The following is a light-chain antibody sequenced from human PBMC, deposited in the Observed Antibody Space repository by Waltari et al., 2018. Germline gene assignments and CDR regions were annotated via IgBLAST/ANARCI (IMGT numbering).Light chain of an antibody. Sequence: QSALTQPPSASGSPGQSVTIPCTGTASDVGGYRYVSWCQQHPGKAPNLISFDVSKRPSGVPGRFSGSKSGSTASLTVSGLQAEDEADYYCAVWDDSRNDLVFGGGTKLTVL. CDR2: DVS. J-gene: IGLJ2*01. V-gene: IGLV2-8*01. CDR1: ASDVGGYRY. CDR3: AVWDDSRNDLV.